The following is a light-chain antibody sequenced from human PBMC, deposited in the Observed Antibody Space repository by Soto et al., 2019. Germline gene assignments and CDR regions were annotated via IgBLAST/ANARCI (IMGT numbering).Light chain of an antibody. V-gene: IGKV1-27*01. Sequence: DIQMTQSPSSLSASVGDRVTITCRASQGISNYLAWYQQKPGKVPKLLIYAAPTLQSGVPSRFSGSGSGTDFTLTISSLQPEDVATYYCLQKTFGQGTKVDIK. CDR2: AAP. CDR3: LQKT. J-gene: IGKJ1*01. CDR1: QGISNY.